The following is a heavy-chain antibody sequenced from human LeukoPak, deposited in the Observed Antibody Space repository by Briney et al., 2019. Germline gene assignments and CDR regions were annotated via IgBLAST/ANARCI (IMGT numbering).Heavy chain of an antibody. D-gene: IGHD3-22*01. CDR3: ARGGRQRTMIVVWGAFDI. CDR2: ISSSSSYI. J-gene: IGHJ3*02. V-gene: IGHV3-21*01. Sequence: GGSLRLSCAASGFTFNNYSMNWVRQAPGKGLEWVSSISSSSSYIYYADSVKGRFTISRDNAKNSLYLQMNSLSAEDTAVYYCARGGRQRTMIVVWGAFDIWGQGTMVTVSS. CDR1: GFTFNNYS.